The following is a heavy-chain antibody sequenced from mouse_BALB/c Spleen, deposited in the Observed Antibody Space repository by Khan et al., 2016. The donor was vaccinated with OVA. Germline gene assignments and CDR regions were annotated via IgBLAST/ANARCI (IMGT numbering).Heavy chain of an antibody. Sequence: QVQLQQSGAELAKPGASVKMSCKASGYTFTSYWMHWVKQRPGQGLEWIGYINPTSGYTDYNEKFKEKATLSADNSSSTAYMQLSSLTSEDSAVYYCTRDRIDYWGQGTTLTVSS. CDR3: TRDRIDY. CDR2: INPTSGYT. J-gene: IGHJ2*01. V-gene: IGHV1-7*01. CDR1: GYTFTSYW.